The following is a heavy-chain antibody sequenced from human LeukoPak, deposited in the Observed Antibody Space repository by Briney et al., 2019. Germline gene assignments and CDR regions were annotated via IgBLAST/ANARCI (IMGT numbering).Heavy chain of an antibody. D-gene: IGHD2/OR15-2a*01. CDR3: ARTLGAFDI. J-gene: IGHJ3*02. V-gene: IGHV1-18*01. CDR2: ISAYNGNT. CDR1: GYTFTSYD. Sequence: ASVKVSCKASGYTFTSYDINWVRQATGQGLEWMGWISAYNGNTEYAQNLQGRVTMTTDTSTSTAYMDLTSLRSDDTAVYYCARTLGAFDIWGQGTMVTVSS.